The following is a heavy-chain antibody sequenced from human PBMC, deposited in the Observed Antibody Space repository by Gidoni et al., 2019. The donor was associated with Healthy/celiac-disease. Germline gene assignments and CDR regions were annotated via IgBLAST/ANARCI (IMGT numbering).Heavy chain of an antibody. V-gene: IGHV3-9*01. D-gene: IGHD5-18*01. CDR3: AKGPVYSYGLAY. Sequence: EVQLVESGGGLVQPGRSLRLSCAASGFTFDDYAMHWVRQAPGKGLEWVSGISWNSGSIGYADSVKGRFTISRDNAKNSLYLQMNSLRAEDTALYYCAKGPVYSYGLAYWGQGTLVTVSS. J-gene: IGHJ4*02. CDR2: ISWNSGSI. CDR1: GFTFDDYA.